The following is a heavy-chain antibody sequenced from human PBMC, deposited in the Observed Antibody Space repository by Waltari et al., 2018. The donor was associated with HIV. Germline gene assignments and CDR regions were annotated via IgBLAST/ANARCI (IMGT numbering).Heavy chain of an antibody. J-gene: IGHJ4*02. D-gene: IGHD3-16*01. Sequence: QVQLQSSGPGLVTPSEHLSRTCTVSGGSISSYYWSWIRQPPGKGLEWIGYIYYSGSTNYNPSLKSRVTISVDTSKNQFSLKLSSVTAADTAVYYCAIKVGGVHYWGQGTLVTVSS. CDR2: IYYSGST. CDR1: GGSISSYY. CDR3: AIKVGGVHY. V-gene: IGHV4-59*01.